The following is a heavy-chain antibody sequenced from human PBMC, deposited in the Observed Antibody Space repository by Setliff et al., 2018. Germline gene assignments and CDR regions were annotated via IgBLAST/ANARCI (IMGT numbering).Heavy chain of an antibody. Sequence: SETLSLTCAVSGYSISGGYYWGWIRQPPGKGLEWIGSIYHSGSTYYNPSLGSRATISFDSSKIELSLKLASVTAADTAVYYCTSVLNSVSDAFDVWGQGTVVTVSS. D-gene: IGHD1-26*01. CDR2: IYHSGST. J-gene: IGHJ3*01. CDR3: TSVLNSVSDAFDV. CDR1: GYSISGGYY. V-gene: IGHV4-38-2*01.